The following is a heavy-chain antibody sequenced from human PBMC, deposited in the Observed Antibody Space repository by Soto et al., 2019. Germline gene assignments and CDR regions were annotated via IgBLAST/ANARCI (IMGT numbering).Heavy chain of an antibody. CDR2: VDYTGTA. V-gene: IGHV4-59*12. D-gene: IGHD5-18*01. Sequence: QVQLQESGPGLVKPPETLSLTCTVSGGSISNFYWSWIRQPPGKGLEWIGYVDYTGTANYNPSLTSRVSISVDTSKNQLSLKVPSVTAADTSMYYCARADTAMTTPFDYWGQGTLVTVSS. CDR3: ARADTAMTTPFDY. CDR1: GGSISNFY. J-gene: IGHJ4*02.